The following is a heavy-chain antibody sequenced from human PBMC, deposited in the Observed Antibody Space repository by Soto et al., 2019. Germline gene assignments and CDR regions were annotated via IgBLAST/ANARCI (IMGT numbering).Heavy chain of an antibody. V-gene: IGHV4-39*01. CDR1: GGSISSNHYY. CDR3: ATLSYSRRYYLHPFDY. D-gene: IGHD1-26*01. Sequence: PSETLSLTCTVSGGSISSNHYYWGWVRQPPGKGLEWIGTIYYNENTYSNPSLRGRVTISVDTSKNQFSLKLSSVTAADTAVYFCATLSYSRRYYLHPFDYCGQGTLVTVSS. J-gene: IGHJ4*02. CDR2: IYYNENT.